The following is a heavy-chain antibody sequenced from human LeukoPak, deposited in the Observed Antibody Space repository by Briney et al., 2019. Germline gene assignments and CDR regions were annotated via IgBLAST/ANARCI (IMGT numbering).Heavy chain of an antibody. CDR1: GGSISSYY. CDR3: ARENGYCGGDCYFDAFDI. D-gene: IGHD2-21*02. CDR2: IYTSGST. V-gene: IGHV4-4*07. J-gene: IGHJ3*02. Sequence: SETLSLTCTVSGGSISSYYWSWIRQPAGKGLEWIGRIYTSGSTNYNPSLKSRVTMSVDTSKNQFSLKLSSVTAADTAVCYCARENGYCGGDCYFDAFDIWGQGTMVTVSS.